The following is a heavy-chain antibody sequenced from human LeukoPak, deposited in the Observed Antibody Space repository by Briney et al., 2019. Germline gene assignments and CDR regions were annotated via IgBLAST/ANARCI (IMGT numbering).Heavy chain of an antibody. D-gene: IGHD6-19*01. CDR3: AKDPAVANTARRFQH. CDR2: ISGSGAST. CDR1: GFTFSSYA. V-gene: IGHV3-23*01. Sequence: GSLRLSCAASGFTFSSYAMSWVRQAPGKGLEWVSAISGSGASTYYADSVKGRFTISRDNSKNTLYLQMNSLRAEDTAVYYCAKDPAVANTARRFQHWGQGTLVTVTS. J-gene: IGHJ1*01.